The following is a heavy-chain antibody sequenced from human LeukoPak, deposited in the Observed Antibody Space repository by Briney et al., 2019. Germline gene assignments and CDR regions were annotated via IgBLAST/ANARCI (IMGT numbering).Heavy chain of an antibody. V-gene: IGHV3-21*01. CDR2: ISSSSSYK. CDR3: AREGIGRLAFDI. Sequence: GGSLRLSCAASGFTFSTYTMNWVRQAPGKGLEWVSSISSSSSYKYYADSVKGRFTISRDNAKNSLYLQMKSRRVEDTAVYYCAREGIGRLAFDIWGQGTRVTVSA. CDR1: GFTFSTYT. D-gene: IGHD1-26*01. J-gene: IGHJ3*02.